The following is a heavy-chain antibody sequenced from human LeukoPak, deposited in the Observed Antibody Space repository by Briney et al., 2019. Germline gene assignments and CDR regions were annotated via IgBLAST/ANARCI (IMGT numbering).Heavy chain of an antibody. CDR3: PARGYSDYGDAFDI. Sequence: GGSLRLSCAASGFTLSSYAMSWVRQAPGKGLEWVSAISDTGNTYHADSVKGRFTISRDNAKKSLYLQMSSLRAEDTAVYYRPARGYSDYGDAFDIWGQGTMVTVSS. CDR1: GFTLSSYA. CDR2: ISDTGNT. V-gene: IGHV3-23*01. D-gene: IGHD4-11*01. J-gene: IGHJ3*02.